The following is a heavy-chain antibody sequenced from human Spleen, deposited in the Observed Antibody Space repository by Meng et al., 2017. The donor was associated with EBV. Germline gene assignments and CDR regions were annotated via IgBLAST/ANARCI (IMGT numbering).Heavy chain of an antibody. Sequence: QGRLVQSGSELKPPGASVRISCKASEFSFTTYAINWVRQAPGQGLEWMGWINTNTGNPAYAQGFTGRFAFSLDTSVTTAYLQINSLRAEDTAVYYCARDRGYCSGGSCPAWFDPWGQGTLVTVSS. CDR2: INTNTGNP. J-gene: IGHJ5*02. CDR1: EFSFTTYA. CDR3: ARDRGYCSGGSCPAWFDP. V-gene: IGHV7-4-1*02. D-gene: IGHD2-15*01.